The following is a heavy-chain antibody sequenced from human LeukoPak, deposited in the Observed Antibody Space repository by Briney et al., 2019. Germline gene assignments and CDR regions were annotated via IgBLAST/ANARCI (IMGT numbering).Heavy chain of an antibody. CDR2: INWNGGVT. CDR1: GFTLEHYG. CDR3: ARYGGNLPFVC. V-gene: IGHV3-20*04. Sequence: GGSLRLSRELSGFTLEHYGMSWVRQAPGKGGGWVAGINWNGGVTGYADSVKGRFTISRDNAKNTLCLQMNSLSTRDTDLYFFARYGGNLPFVCWGQGSLVGV. D-gene: IGHD4-23*01. J-gene: IGHJ4*02.